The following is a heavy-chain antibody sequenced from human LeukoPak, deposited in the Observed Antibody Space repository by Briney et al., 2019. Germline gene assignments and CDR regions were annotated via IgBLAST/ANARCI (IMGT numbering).Heavy chain of an antibody. CDR3: ARGNNPYFFDY. Sequence: SETLSLTCTVSGGSISSGDYYWSWIRQPPGRGLECIGYIYYNGSSFYNPSLKSRVTISVDTSMNHVPLTLSSVTAADTAVYYCARGNNPYFFDYWGQGTLVTVSS. J-gene: IGHJ4*02. D-gene: IGHD2/OR15-2a*01. CDR1: GGSISSGDYY. CDR2: IYYNGSS. V-gene: IGHV4-30-4*08.